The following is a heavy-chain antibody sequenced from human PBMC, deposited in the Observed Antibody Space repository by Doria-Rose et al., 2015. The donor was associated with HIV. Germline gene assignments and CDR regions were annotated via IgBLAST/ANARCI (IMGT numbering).Heavy chain of an antibody. CDR2: IDHSGST. J-gene: IGHJ5*02. Sequence: QVQLQQWDAGLLKPSETLSLTCAVYGGSFSGYYWSWIRQPPGKGLEWIGDIDHSGSTRDNPSLKSRVTISVDTSKNQFSLNLTSVTAAGTAIYYCARGRGYNYAYSPWGQGTLVTVSS. CDR1: GGSFSGYY. V-gene: IGHV4-34*01. D-gene: IGHD5-18*01. CDR3: ARGRGYNYAYSP.